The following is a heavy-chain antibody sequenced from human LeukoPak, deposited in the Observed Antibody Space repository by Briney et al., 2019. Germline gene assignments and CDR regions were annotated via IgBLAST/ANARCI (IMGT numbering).Heavy chain of an antibody. CDR2: ISYDGSNK. J-gene: IGHJ3*02. Sequence: SGGSLRLSCAASGFTFSSYAMHWVRQAPGKGLEWVAVISYDGSNKYYADSVKGRFTISRDNSKNTLYLQMNSLRAEDTAVYYCARIKTWIQLSDAFDIWGQGTMVTVSS. CDR1: GFTFSSYA. V-gene: IGHV3-30-3*01. D-gene: IGHD5-18*01. CDR3: ARIKTWIQLSDAFDI.